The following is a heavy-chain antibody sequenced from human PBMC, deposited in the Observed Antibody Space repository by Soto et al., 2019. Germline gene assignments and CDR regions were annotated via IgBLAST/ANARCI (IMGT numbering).Heavy chain of an antibody. CDR2: FYYSGST. CDR1: GDSISSNNYY. D-gene: IGHD4-17*01. J-gene: IGHJ3*02. Sequence: QVQLQESGPGLVKPSETLSLTCTVSGDSISSNNYYWGWVRQPPGKGLAWIGRFYYSGSTYYNPALKSRVTISVDTFKNQYSLKLSSVTAADTAMYYCAVPRRHGDGAFDMWGQVTMVTVSS. V-gene: IGHV4-39*01. CDR3: AVPRRHGDGAFDM.